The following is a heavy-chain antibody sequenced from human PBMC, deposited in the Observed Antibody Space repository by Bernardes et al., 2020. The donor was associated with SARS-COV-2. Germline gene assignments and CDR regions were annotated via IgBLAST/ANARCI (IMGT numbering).Heavy chain of an antibody. J-gene: IGHJ6*02. CDR2: TYSSGSS. Sequence: SETLSLTCTVSGGSISSNTYYWGWIRQSPGTGLEWIGSTYSSGSSYYNPSLPSRVRTSVDTSKNQFSLRLSFVTAADTAIYYCAGSSCGIDCYIGGLRSWDYGMDVWGQGTTVTVSS. D-gene: IGHD2-21*01. CDR1: GGSISSNTYY. CDR3: AGSSCGIDCYIGGLRSWDYGMDV. V-gene: IGHV4-39*01.